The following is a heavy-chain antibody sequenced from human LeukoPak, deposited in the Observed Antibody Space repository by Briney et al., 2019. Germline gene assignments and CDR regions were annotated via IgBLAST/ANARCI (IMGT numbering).Heavy chain of an antibody. J-gene: IGHJ6*02. CDR3: ACGSYRDYYYYGMDV. CDR2: INPSGGST. D-gene: IGHD1-26*01. V-gene: IGHV1-46*01. CDR1: GYTFTSYY. Sequence: ASVKVSCKASGYTFTSYYMHWVRQAPGQGLEWMGIINPSGGSTSYAQKFQGRVTMTRDTSTSTAYMELRSLRSDDTAVYYCACGSYRDYYYYGMDVWGQGTTVTVSS.